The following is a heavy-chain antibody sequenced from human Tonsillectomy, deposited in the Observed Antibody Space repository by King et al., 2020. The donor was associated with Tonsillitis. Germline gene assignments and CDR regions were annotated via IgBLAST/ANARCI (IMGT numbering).Heavy chain of an antibody. CDR2: IYPDDSQT. CDR3: ARHKAAGGGYYYGMDV. CDR1: GYSFTTYW. J-gene: IGHJ6*02. V-gene: IGHV5-51*01. Sequence: VQLVESGAEVKKPGESLKISCKGSGYSFTTYWIAWVRQVPGKGLEWMGIIYPDDSQTRYSPSFQGQVTMSVDKSTGTAFLQWTSLKAADTAMYYFARHKAAGGGYYYGMDVWGQGTTVTVSS. D-gene: IGHD6-25*01.